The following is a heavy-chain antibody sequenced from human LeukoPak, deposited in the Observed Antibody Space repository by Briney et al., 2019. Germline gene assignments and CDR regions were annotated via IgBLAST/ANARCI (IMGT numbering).Heavy chain of an antibody. V-gene: IGHV1-3*01. D-gene: IGHD6-6*01. CDR2: INAGNGNT. J-gene: IGHJ4*02. CDR3: ARIAYSSSPWYYFDY. Sequence: ASVKVSCKASGYTFTSYAMHWVRQAPGQRLEWMGWINAGNGNTKYSQKFQGRVTITRDTSASTAYMELSSLRSEDTAVYYCARIAYSSSPWYYFDYWGQGTLVTVSS. CDR1: GYTFTSYA.